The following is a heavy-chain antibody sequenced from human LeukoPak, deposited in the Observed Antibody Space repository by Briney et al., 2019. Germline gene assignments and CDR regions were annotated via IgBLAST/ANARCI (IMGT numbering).Heavy chain of an antibody. J-gene: IGHJ6*02. D-gene: IGHD1-1*01. Sequence: SETLSLTCTVSGASISGYYWSWNRQTPGKGLEWIAYIYNSGTTNYNPSLKSRVTISVDTSKNQVSLKLRSVTAADTALYYCARHNTEYKYAMDVWGQGTTVTVS. CDR1: GASISGYY. CDR2: IYNSGTT. V-gene: IGHV4-59*08. CDR3: ARHNTEYKYAMDV.